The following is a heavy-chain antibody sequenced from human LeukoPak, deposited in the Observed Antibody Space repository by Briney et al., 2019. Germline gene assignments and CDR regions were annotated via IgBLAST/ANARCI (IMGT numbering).Heavy chain of an antibody. CDR2: ISGDGDTT. CDR3: AKGSRLGEISLYRPFDY. J-gene: IGHJ4*02. CDR1: GFTFDDYA. V-gene: IGHV3-43*02. Sequence: GGSLRLSCAASGFTFDDYAMHWVRQAPGKGLECVSLISGDGDTTFYTDSVEGRFTISRDNSKNSLSLQMNSLKTEDTALYYCAKGSRLGEISLYRPFDYWGQGILVTVSS. D-gene: IGHD3-16*02.